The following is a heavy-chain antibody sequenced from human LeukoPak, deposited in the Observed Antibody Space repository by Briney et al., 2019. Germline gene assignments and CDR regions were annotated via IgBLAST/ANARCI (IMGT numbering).Heavy chain of an antibody. CDR3: AKGWQYGHSGYERGDLGV. Sequence: PGGSLRLSCAASEFIFSNYWMPWVRQAPGKGLEWVAYTKYSGTNKTYADSVKGRFTISRDNSKNSLYLHMNSLRAEDTAFYYWAKGWQYGHSGYERGDLGVWGQGTLVTVSS. CDR2: TKYSGTNK. CDR1: EFIFSNYW. D-gene: IGHD6-25*01. V-gene: IGHV3-30*02. J-gene: IGHJ4*02.